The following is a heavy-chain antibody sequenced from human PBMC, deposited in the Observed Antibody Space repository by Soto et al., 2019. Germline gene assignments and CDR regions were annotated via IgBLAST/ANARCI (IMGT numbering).Heavy chain of an antibody. V-gene: IGHV4-31*03. Sequence: SSETLSLTCTVSGGSISSGGYYWSWIRQHPGKGLEWIGYIYYSGSTYYNPSLKSRVTISVDTSKNQFSLKLSSVTAADTAVYYCARVGAEIFGVVPRYYYYGMDVWGQGTTVTVSS. J-gene: IGHJ6*02. CDR2: IYYSGST. CDR3: ARVGAEIFGVVPRYYYYGMDV. D-gene: IGHD3-3*01. CDR1: GGSISSGGYY.